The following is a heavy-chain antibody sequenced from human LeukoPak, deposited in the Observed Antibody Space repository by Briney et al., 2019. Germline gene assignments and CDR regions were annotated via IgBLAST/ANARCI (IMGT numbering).Heavy chain of an antibody. CDR1: GFTFSTYS. J-gene: IGHJ4*02. V-gene: IGHV3-21*01. CDR2: ISSSSSYI. D-gene: IGHD3-16*01. CDR3: ARDLETGGDY. Sequence: GGSLRLSCAASGFTFSTYSMNWLRQAPGKGLEWGSSISSSSSYIYYADSVKGRFTIYRDNAKNSLYLQMNSLRAEDTAVYYCARDLETGGDYWGQGTLVTVSS.